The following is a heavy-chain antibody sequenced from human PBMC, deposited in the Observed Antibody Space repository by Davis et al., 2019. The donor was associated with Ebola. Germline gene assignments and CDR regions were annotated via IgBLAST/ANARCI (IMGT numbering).Heavy chain of an antibody. CDR2: IKSDGSST. V-gene: IGHV3-74*01. CDR3: ARDPRTMIVVPDAFDI. J-gene: IGHJ3*02. CDR1: GFTFSSYW. D-gene: IGHD3-22*01. Sequence: GESLKISCVASGFTFSSYWMHWVRQAPGKGLVWVSRIKSDGSSTSYADSVKGRFTISRDNAKNSLYLQMNSLRDEDTAVYYCARDPRTMIVVPDAFDIWGQGTMVTVSS.